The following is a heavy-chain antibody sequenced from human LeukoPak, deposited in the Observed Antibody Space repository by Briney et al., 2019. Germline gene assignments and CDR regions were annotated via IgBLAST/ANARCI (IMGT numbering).Heavy chain of an antibody. V-gene: IGHV3-48*03. CDR2: ISSSGTTI. CDR3: ARDSTSLPI. Sequence: GGSLRLSCAASGFTFSSYEMNWVRQAPGKGLEWVSYISSSGTTIYYADSVKGRFTITRDNAKNPLYLQMNSLRAEDTAVYYCARDSTSLPIWGKGTTVTVSS. CDR1: GFTFSSYE. D-gene: IGHD2-2*01. J-gene: IGHJ6*04.